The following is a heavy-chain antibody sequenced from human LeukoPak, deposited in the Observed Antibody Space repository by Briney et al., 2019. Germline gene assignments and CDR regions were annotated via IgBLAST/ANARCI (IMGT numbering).Heavy chain of an antibody. V-gene: IGHV3-43*02. D-gene: IGHD3-3*01. J-gene: IGHJ5*02. CDR3: AKDPGNGYDFWSGYSDNRFDP. Sequence: GGSLRLSCAASGFTFDDYAMHWVRQAPGKGLEWVSLISGDGGSTYYADSVKGRFTISRDNSKNSLYLQMNSLRTEDTALYYCAKDPGNGYDFWSGYSDNRFDPWGQGTLVTVSS. CDR2: ISGDGGST. CDR1: GFTFDDYA.